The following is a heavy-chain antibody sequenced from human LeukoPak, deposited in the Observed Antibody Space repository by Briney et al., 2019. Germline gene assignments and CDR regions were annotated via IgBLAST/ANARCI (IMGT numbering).Heavy chain of an antibody. CDR2: IIPVLNIT. CDR1: GGTFSTSA. V-gene: IGHV1-69*04. J-gene: IGHJ6*02. CDR3: ARDQGLTAPPPYGLDV. Sequence: SVKVSCKTSGGTFSTSAITWVRQAPGQGLEWMGRIIPVLNITTYAQRFQGRVTITVDTSTSTVYMELSSLRSEETAVYYCARDQGLTAPPPYGLDVWGQGTTVIVSS. D-gene: IGHD5-18*01.